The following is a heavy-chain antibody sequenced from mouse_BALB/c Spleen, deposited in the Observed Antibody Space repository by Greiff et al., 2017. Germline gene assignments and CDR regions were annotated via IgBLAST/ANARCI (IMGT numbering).Heavy chain of an antibody. CDR3: ASYYGSSYAMDY. CDR2: IDPENGDT. CDR1: GFNIKDYY. D-gene: IGHD1-1*01. V-gene: IGHV14-4*02. J-gene: IGHJ4*01. Sequence: VQLKQSGAELVRSGASVKLSCTASGFNIKDYYMHWVKQRPEQGLEWIGWIDPENGDTEYAPKFQGKATMTADTSSNTAYLQLSSLTSEDTAVYYCASYYGSSYAMDYWGQGTSVTVSS.